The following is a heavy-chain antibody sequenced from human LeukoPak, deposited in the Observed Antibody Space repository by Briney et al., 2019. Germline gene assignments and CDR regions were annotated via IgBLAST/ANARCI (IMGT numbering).Heavy chain of an antibody. J-gene: IGHJ5*02. CDR3: ATDYYDFWSGYLPPFDP. CDR2: FAPEDCEP. V-gene: IGHV1-24*01. Sequence: APVKVSSTVPLYTLFELSMHSVRHTPGKRVVRVGGFAPEDCEPIYAQKFQGRVTMTEDTSTDTAYVELSSLRSEDTAVYYCATDYYDFWSGYLPPFDPWGQGPLVTVSS. D-gene: IGHD3-3*01. CDR1: LYTLFELS.